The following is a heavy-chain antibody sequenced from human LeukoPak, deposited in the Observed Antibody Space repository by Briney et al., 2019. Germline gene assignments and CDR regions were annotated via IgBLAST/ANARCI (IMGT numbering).Heavy chain of an antibody. J-gene: IGHJ6*02. V-gene: IGHV5-51*01. D-gene: IGHD3-10*01. CDR2: IYPSDSDT. CDR1: GYTFTNFW. CDR3: ARSVYGSGSYYYYYYGMDV. Sequence: KSGESLKISCKASGYTFTNFWIGWVRQMPGKGLEWMGIIYPSDSDTRYSPSFQGQVTISADKSISIAYLQWSSLKASDTAMYYCARSVYGSGSYYYYYYGMDVWGQGTTVTVSS.